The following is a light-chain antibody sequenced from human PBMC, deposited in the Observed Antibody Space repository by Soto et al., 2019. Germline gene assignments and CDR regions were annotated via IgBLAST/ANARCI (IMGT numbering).Light chain of an antibody. CDR2: GNN. CDR3: LSYDSSLGGYV. V-gene: IGLV1-40*01. CDR1: SSNIGAGYD. J-gene: IGLJ1*01. Sequence: QSALTQPPSVSGAPGQRVTIPCTGSSSNIGAGYDVLWYQQLPGTSPKLLMFGNNNRPSGVPDRFSGSKSGTSASLAITGLQAEDEADFYCLSYDSSLGGYVFGTGTKVTVL.